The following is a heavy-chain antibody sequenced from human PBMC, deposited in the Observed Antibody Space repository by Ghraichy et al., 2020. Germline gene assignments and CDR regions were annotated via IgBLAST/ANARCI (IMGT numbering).Heavy chain of an antibody. Sequence: GGSLRLSCAASGFTFNYYWMSWVRQAPGKGLEWVANINKGGTAKYYVDSVKGRFTISRDNAKKALYLEMSSLRAEDTAVYYCAREARTVVFDAFDVWGQGTMVTVCS. CDR2: INKGGTAK. J-gene: IGHJ3*01. CDR3: AREARTVVFDAFDV. V-gene: IGHV3-7*03. D-gene: IGHD3-22*01. CDR1: GFTFNYYW.